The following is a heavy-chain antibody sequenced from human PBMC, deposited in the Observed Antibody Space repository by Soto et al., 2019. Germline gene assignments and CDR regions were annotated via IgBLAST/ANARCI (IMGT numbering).Heavy chain of an antibody. CDR2: ISYDGSDK. D-gene: IGHD3-10*01. CDR3: ARDRGAGRENYIGMDV. CDR1: GFTFDLNG. V-gene: IGHV3-30-3*01. J-gene: IGHJ6*02. Sequence: QMQLVESGGGVVQPGRSLRLSCVASGFTFDLNGLHWVRQAPGKGLEWVTVISYDGSDKYYADSLKGRVTVSRDNSKNTLYLHMDSLRTEDTAIYYCARDRGAGRENYIGMDVWGQGTTVTVSS.